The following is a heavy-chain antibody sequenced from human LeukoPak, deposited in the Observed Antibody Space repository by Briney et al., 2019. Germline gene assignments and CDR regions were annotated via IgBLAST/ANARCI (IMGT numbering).Heavy chain of an antibody. CDR3: ARELAARRGFDY. D-gene: IGHD6-6*01. CDR2: INPSGGST. Sequence: ASAKVSCKASGYTFTSYYMHWVRQAPGQGLEWMGIINPSGGSTSYAQKFQGRVTMTRDMSTSTVYMELSSLRSEDTAVYYCARELAARRGFDYWGQGTLVTVSS. CDR1: GYTFTSYY. V-gene: IGHV1-46*01. J-gene: IGHJ4*02.